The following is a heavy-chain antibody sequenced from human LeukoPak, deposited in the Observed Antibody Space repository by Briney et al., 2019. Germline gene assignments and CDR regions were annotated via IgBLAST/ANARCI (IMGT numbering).Heavy chain of an antibody. V-gene: IGHV3-23*01. CDR2: ITGSGGST. CDR3: ARELFDFNY. D-gene: IGHD3-10*01. Sequence: PGGSLRLSCAPSGFTFDNFAMTWVRQAPGKGLEWVSEITGSGGSTYYADSVKGRFTISRGNSKNTLYLQMNSLRAEDTAIYDCARELFDFNYWGQGTLVTVSS. CDR1: GFTFDNFA. J-gene: IGHJ4*02.